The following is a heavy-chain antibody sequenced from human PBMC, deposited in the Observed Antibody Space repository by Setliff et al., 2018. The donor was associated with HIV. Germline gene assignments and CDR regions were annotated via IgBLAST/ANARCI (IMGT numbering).Heavy chain of an antibody. CDR1: AVSIGGYS. CDR3: ARHGTWNSQRFHFDY. V-gene: IGHV4-4*09. J-gene: IGHJ4*02. CDR2: IYSTDTT. Sequence: PSETLSLTCTVSAVSIGGYSWSWIRQSPGKGLEWIGSIYSTDTTNHNPSLESRVTILVDKSKNQFSLKLNSVTAADTAVYYCARHGTWNSQRFHFDYWGQGTPVTVSS. D-gene: IGHD1-7*01.